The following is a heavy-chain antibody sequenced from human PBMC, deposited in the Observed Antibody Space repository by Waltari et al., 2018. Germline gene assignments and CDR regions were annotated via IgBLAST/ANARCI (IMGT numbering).Heavy chain of an antibody. J-gene: IGHJ4*02. CDR1: GYAFTSYY. CDR2: IHPNSGGK. Sequence: QVQLVPSGAEVKKPGASVKVSCKTSGYAFTSYYMHWVRQAPGQGLEWMGWIHPNSGGKNYAQKYQGRITMTRDTSISTVYMELSRLISNDTAVYYCARSYQSGSYSDYWGQGTPVTVSS. V-gene: IGHV1-2*02. D-gene: IGHD1-26*01. CDR3: ARSYQSGSYSDY.